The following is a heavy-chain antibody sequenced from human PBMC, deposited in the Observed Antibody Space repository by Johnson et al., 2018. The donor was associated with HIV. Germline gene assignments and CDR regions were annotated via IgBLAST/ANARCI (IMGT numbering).Heavy chain of an antibody. Sequence: MLLVESGGGLVQPGGSLRLSCAASGFTVSSNYMSWVRQAPGKGLEWVSVIYSGGSTGYADSVKGRFTISRDNAKNSLYLQMTSLRAEDTAVYYCARGSIAGAGTEGAFESWGQGTMVTVSS. V-gene: IGHV3-66*01. CDR3: ARGSIAGAGTEGAFES. D-gene: IGHD6-19*01. CDR1: GFTVSSNY. J-gene: IGHJ3*02. CDR2: IYSGGST.